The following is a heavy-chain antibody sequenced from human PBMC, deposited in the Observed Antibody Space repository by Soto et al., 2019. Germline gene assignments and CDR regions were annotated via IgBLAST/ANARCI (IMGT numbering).Heavy chain of an antibody. V-gene: IGHV1-18*01. D-gene: IGHD6-19*01. CDR1: GYTFTSYG. J-gene: IGHJ4*02. CDR3: AIDPAIAVAGRAFDY. Sequence: ASVKVSCKASGYTFTSYGISWVRQAPGQGLEWMGWISAYNGNTNYAQKLQGRVTMTTDTSTSTAYMELRSLRSDDTAVYYCAIDPAIAVAGRAFDYWGRGTLVTVSS. CDR2: ISAYNGNT.